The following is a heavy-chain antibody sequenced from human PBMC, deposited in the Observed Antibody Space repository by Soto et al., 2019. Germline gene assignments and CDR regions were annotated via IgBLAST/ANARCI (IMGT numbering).Heavy chain of an antibody. D-gene: IGHD2-2*01. CDR2: ISGSGGST. CDR3: AKDTLGYCSSTSCFDAFDM. CDR1: GFTFSSYA. J-gene: IGHJ3*02. Sequence: GGSLRLSCAASGFTFSSYAMSWVRQAPGKGLEWVSAISGSGGSTYYADSVKGRFTISRDNSKNTLYLQMNGLRAEDTAVYYFAKDTLGYCSSTSCFDAFDMWGKGTMVTVSS. V-gene: IGHV3-23*01.